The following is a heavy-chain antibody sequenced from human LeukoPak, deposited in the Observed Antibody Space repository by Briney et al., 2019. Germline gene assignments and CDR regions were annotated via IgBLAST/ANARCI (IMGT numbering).Heavy chain of an antibody. CDR2: IWYDGSNK. V-gene: IGHV3-33*01. CDR3: ARDFGSAQTFDY. CDR1: GFTFSSYG. J-gene: IGHJ4*02. Sequence: WRSLRLSCAASGFTFSSYGMHWVRQAPGKGLEWVAVIWYDGSNKYYADSVKGRFTISRDNSKNTLYLQMNSLRAEDTAVYYCARDFGSAQTFDYWGQGTLVTVSS. D-gene: IGHD3-16*01.